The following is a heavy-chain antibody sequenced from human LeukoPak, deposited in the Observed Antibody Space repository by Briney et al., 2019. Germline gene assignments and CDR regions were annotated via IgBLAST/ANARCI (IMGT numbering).Heavy chain of an antibody. Sequence: GGSLRLSCAASGFTFSDYYMSWVRQAPEKGLEWLSYISPSGGTIYYTDSVKGRFTMSRDNAQNALYLQMNSLRAEDTAVYYCARDLRSLDRTSGFLAWGQGTLVTVSS. CDR3: ARDLRSLDRTSGFLA. CDR2: ISPSGGTI. CDR1: GFTFSDYY. J-gene: IGHJ5*02. D-gene: IGHD2-8*01. V-gene: IGHV3-11*01.